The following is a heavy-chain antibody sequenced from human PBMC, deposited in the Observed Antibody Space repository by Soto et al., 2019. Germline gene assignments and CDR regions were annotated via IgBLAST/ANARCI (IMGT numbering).Heavy chain of an antibody. CDR2: TYPSGVT. J-gene: IGHJ6*02. D-gene: IGHD1-20*01. CDR3: ARDRRIDNGYYYYYYGMDV. CDR1: DFSVSKNF. V-gene: IGHV3-53*01. Sequence: GGSLRLSCAPSDFSVSKNFLTWVRQAPGKGLEWASVTYPSGVTYYTDSVRGRFTVSRDDFKNTLYLEMNRVRVDDTGVYYCARDRRIDNGYYYYYYGMDVWGQGTTVTVSS.